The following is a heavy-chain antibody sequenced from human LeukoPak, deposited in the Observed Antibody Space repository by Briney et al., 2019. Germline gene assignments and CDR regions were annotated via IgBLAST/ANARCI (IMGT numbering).Heavy chain of an antibody. Sequence: GGSLRLSCAVSGFTLSSYAMSWVRQVPGKGLEWVSGISGSGVSTYSADSVKGRFTISRDTSKNTLYLQMNSLRAEDTAVYYCAKSPGSSGWFFDYWGQGTLVTVSS. J-gene: IGHJ4*02. CDR2: ISGSGVST. CDR1: GFTLSSYA. CDR3: AKSPGSSGWFFDY. D-gene: IGHD6-19*01. V-gene: IGHV3-23*01.